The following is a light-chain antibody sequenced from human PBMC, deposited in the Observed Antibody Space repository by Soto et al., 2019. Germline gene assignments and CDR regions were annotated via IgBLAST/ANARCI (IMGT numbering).Light chain of an antibody. Sequence: QSALTQPRSVSGSPGQSVTISCTGTSSDVGGYNYVSWYQQHPGKPPKLMIYDVSKRPSGVPDRFSGSKSGNTASLTISGLQAEDEADYYCCSNAGTYTSVFGGGTKLTVL. CDR1: SSDVGGYNY. J-gene: IGLJ3*02. CDR3: CSNAGTYTSV. V-gene: IGLV2-11*01. CDR2: DVS.